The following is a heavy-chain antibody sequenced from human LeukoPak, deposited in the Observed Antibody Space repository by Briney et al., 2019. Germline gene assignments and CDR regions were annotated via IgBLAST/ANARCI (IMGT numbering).Heavy chain of an antibody. CDR2: INPNSGGT. Sequence: ASVKVSCKASGYTFTGYYMHWVRQAPGQGLEWMGWINPNSGGTNYAQKFQGRVTMTRDTSISTAYMELSRLRSEDTAVYYCARVGGEGSYFDYWGQGTLVTVSS. V-gene: IGHV1-2*02. CDR1: GYTFTGYY. D-gene: IGHD3-10*01. CDR3: ARVGGEGSYFDY. J-gene: IGHJ4*02.